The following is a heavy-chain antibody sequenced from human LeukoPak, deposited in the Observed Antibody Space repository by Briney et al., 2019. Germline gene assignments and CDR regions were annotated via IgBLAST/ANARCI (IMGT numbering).Heavy chain of an antibody. CDR1: GGSISSYY. D-gene: IGHD3-22*01. CDR2: IYYSGST. Sequence: SETLSLTCTVSGGSISSYYWNWIRQPPGKGLEWIGYIYYSGSTNYNPSLKSRVTISVDTSKNQFSLKLSSVTAADTAVYYCARDGDSSGYYYGGSGAFDIWGQGTMVTVSS. V-gene: IGHV4-59*12. J-gene: IGHJ3*02. CDR3: ARDGDSSGYYYGGSGAFDI.